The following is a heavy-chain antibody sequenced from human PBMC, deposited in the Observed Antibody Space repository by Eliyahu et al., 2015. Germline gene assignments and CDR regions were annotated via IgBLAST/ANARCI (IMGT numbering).Heavy chain of an antibody. J-gene: IGHJ4*02. CDR1: GXSISSXSYY. CDR2: IYYSGST. V-gene: IGHV4-39*01. Sequence: QLQLQESGPGLVKPSETXSLTCTVSGXSISSXSYYWGWIRQPPGKGLEWIGSIYYSGSTYYNPSLKSRVTISVDTSKNQFSLKLSSVTAADTAVYYCASVGWNYFTDYWGQGTLVTVSS. CDR3: ASVGWNYFTDY. D-gene: IGHD1-7*01.